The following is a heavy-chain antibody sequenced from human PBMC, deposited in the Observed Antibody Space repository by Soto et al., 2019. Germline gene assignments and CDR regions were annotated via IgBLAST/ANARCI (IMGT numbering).Heavy chain of an antibody. CDR3: AKDLVAAAGTTLYR. CDR1: GFTFSSYG. CDR2: ISYDGSNK. V-gene: IGHV3-30*18. Sequence: GGSLRLSCAASGFTFSSYGMHWVRQAPGKGLEWVAVISYDGSNKYYADSVKGRFTISRDNSKNTLYLQMNSLRAEDTAVYYCAKDLVAAAGTTLYRWGQGTLVTVSS. J-gene: IGHJ4*02. D-gene: IGHD6-13*01.